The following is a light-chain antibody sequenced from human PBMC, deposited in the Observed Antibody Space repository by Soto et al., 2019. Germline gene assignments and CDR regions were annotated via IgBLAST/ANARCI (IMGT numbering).Light chain of an antibody. CDR2: EVS. J-gene: IGLJ2*01. CDR3: NSYSSSSTLV. Sequence: QSVLTQPASVSGSPGQSITISCTGTSSDVGGYKYVSWYQQHPGKAPKLMISEVSNRPSGVSDRFSGSKSGNTASLTISGLQAEDEADYYCNSYSSSSTLVFGGGTKVTVL. CDR1: SSDVGGYKY. V-gene: IGLV2-14*01.